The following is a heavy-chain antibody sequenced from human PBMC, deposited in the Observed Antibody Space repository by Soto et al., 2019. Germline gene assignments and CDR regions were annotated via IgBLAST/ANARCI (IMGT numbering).Heavy chain of an antibody. CDR3: AKDGASSWFQSRYYFDY. CDR2: ISGSGGST. J-gene: IGHJ4*02. V-gene: IGHV3-23*01. CDR1: GFTFSSYA. Sequence: PGGSLRLSCAASGFTFSSYAMSWVRQAPGNGLEWVSAISGSGGSTYYADSVKGRFTISRDNSKNTLYLQMNSLRAKDTAVYYCAKDGASSWFQSRYYFDYWGQGTLVTVSS. D-gene: IGHD6-13*01.